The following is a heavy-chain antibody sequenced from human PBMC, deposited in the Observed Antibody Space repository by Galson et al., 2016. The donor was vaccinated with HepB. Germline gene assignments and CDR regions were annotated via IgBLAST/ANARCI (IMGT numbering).Heavy chain of an antibody. CDR2: ISGSGVGT. CDR1: GFTFSSYA. CDR3: AKDDDDYNDAFDI. V-gene: IGHV3-23*01. D-gene: IGHD5-24*01. J-gene: IGHJ3*02. Sequence: SLRLSCAASGFTFSSYAMNWVRQAPGKGLEWVSAISGSGVGTYYADSVKGRFTISRDNSKNTLYLQMNSLRAEDTAVYYCAKDDDDYNDAFDIWGQGTMVTVSS.